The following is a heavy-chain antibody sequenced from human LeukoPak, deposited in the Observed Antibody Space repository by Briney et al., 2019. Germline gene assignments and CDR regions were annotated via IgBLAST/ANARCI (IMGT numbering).Heavy chain of an antibody. Sequence: GGSLRLSCAASGFTFDDYAMHWVRHAPGKGLEWVSGISWNSGSIGYADSVKGRFTISRDNAKNSLYLQMNSLRAEDTALYYCAKDMEADYYGSGSQGPFDYWGQGTLVTVSS. D-gene: IGHD3-10*01. V-gene: IGHV3-9*01. CDR3: AKDMEADYYGSGSQGPFDY. CDR2: ISWNSGSI. CDR1: GFTFDDYA. J-gene: IGHJ4*02.